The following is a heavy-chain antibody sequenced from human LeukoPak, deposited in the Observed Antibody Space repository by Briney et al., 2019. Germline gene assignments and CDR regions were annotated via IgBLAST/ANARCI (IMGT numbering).Heavy chain of an antibody. CDR3: ARGSYVGPTLGYFDY. Sequence: SSQTLSLTCTVSGGSISSGGYNWSWIRQHPGKGLECIGYIYYSGSTYYNPSLKSRVTISVDTSKNQFSLKLSSVTAADTAVYYCARGSYVGPTLGYFDYWGQGTLVTVSS. CDR2: IYYSGST. CDR1: GGSISSGGYN. J-gene: IGHJ4*02. V-gene: IGHV4-31*03. D-gene: IGHD1-26*01.